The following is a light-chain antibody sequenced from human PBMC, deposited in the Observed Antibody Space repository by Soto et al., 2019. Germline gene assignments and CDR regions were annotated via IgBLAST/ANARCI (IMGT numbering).Light chain of an antibody. CDR2: DVT. CDR1: SSDIGGYNS. Sequence: QSALTQSPSASGSPGQSVTISCTGTSSDIGGYNSVSWYQQHPGKAPKVMIYDVTKRPSGVPDRFSGSKSGNTASLTVSALQAEDEADYYCSSYTDRKHLVFGTGTKLPS. V-gene: IGLV2-8*01. J-gene: IGLJ1*01. CDR3: SSYTDRKHLV.